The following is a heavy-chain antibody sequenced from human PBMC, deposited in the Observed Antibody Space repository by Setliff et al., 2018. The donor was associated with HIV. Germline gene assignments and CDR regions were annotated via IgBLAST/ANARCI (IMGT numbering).Heavy chain of an antibody. J-gene: IGHJ4*02. D-gene: IGHD3-22*01. CDR2: IIPILGIA. CDR1: GGTFSSYA. CDR3: ARDYSPTFYYYDSSGTFDC. V-gene: IGHV1-69*10. Sequence: SVKVSCKASGGTFSSYAISWVRQAPGQGPEWMGGIIPILGIANYAQKFQGRVTITADESTSTAYMELSSLRSEDTAVYYCARDYSPTFYYYDSSGTFDCWGQGTLVTVSS.